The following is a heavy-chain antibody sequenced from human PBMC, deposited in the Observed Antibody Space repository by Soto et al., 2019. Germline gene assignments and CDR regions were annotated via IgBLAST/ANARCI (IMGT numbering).Heavy chain of an antibody. CDR3: ARVTLKAGNWFDP. CDR2: INPNSRGT. CDR1: GYTFTDYF. J-gene: IGHJ5*02. Sequence: ASVKVSCKASGYTFTDYFIHWVRQAPGQGFEWMGWINPNSRGTNYAPKFQGRVTMNRDTSNSTAYMELRGLRSDDTAVYYCARVTLKAGNWFDPWGQGTLVTVSS. V-gene: IGHV1-2*02.